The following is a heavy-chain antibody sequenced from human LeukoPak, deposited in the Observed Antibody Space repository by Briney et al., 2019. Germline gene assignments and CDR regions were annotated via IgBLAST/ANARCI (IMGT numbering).Heavy chain of an antibody. D-gene: IGHD5-12*01. J-gene: IGHJ4*02. CDR1: GFTFGQYW. CDR3: ARVGYTHWSIDD. Sequence: GGSLRLSCVASGFTFGQYWMTWVRQAPGKGLEWVANINEDGNARYYADSVKGRLTIFRDNAKNSLSLQVNSLRVEDTAVYYCARVGYTHWSIDDWGQGTLVTVSS. CDR2: INEDGNAR. V-gene: IGHV3-7*01.